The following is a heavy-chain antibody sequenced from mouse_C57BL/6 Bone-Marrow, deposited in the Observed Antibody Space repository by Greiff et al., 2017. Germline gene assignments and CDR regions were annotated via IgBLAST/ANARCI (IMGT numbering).Heavy chain of an antibody. V-gene: IGHV1-81*01. CDR1: GYTFTSYG. CDR3: ARNPFTTVVARGFAY. Sequence: QVQLKQSGAELARPGASVKLSCKASGYTFTSYGISWVKQRTGQGLEWIGEIYPRSGNTYYNEKFKGKATLTADKSSSTAYMELRSLTSEDSAVYFCARNPFTTVVARGFAYWGQGTLVTVSA. J-gene: IGHJ3*01. CDR2: IYPRSGNT. D-gene: IGHD1-1*01.